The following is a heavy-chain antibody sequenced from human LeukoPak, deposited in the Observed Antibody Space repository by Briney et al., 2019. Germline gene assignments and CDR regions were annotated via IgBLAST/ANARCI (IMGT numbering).Heavy chain of an antibody. J-gene: IGHJ6*04. CDR2: ISSSGSTI. V-gene: IGHV3-48*04. Sequence: GGSLRLSCAASGFTFRSYSMNWVRQAPGKGLEWVSYISSSGSTIYYADSVKGRFTISRDNAKNSLYLQMNSLRAEDTAVYYCAELGITMIGGVWGKGTTVTISS. D-gene: IGHD3-10*02. CDR1: GFTFRSYS. CDR3: AELGITMIGGV.